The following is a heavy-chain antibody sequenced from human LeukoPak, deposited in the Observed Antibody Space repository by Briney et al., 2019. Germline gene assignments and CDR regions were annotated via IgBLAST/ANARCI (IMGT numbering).Heavy chain of an antibody. CDR2: IWYDGSNK. CDR3: ARGSSIAAPGGYYFDY. J-gene: IGHJ4*02. V-gene: IGHV3-33*01. CDR1: GFTFSSYG. Sequence: PGRSLRLSCAASGFTFSSYGMHWVRQAPGKGLEWVAVIWYDGSNKYYADSVKGRFTISRDNSKNTLYLQMNSLRAVDTAVYYCARGSSIAAPGGYYFDYWGQGTLVTVSS. D-gene: IGHD6-6*01.